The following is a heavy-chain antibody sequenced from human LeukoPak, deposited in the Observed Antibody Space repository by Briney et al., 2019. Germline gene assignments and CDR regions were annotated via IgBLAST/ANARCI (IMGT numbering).Heavy chain of an antibody. J-gene: IGHJ6*02. Sequence: SQTLSLTCAISGDSVSRHSAAWNWIRQSPSRGLEWLGRTYYWSKWYNDYAVSVKSRVTINSDTSKNQFSLQLNSVTPEDTAVYYCARGRIAYYGMDVWGQGTTVTVSS. CDR3: ARGRIAYYGMDV. CDR1: GDSVSRHSAA. CDR2: TYYWSKWYN. V-gene: IGHV6-1*01. D-gene: IGHD2-21*01.